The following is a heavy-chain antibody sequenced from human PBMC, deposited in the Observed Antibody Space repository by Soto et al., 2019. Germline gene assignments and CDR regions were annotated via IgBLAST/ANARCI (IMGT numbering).Heavy chain of an antibody. J-gene: IGHJ6*02. CDR1: GGTFSSYA. CDR3: ASHGITGTWVYYYGMDV. CDR2: IIPIFGTA. Sequence: QVQLVQSGAEVKKPGSSVKVSCKASGGTFSSYAIRWVRQAPGQGLEWMGGIIPIFGTANYAQKFQGRVTITADESTSTAYMELSSLRSEDTAVYYCASHGITGTWVYYYGMDVWGQGTTVTFPS. V-gene: IGHV1-69*12. D-gene: IGHD1-7*01.